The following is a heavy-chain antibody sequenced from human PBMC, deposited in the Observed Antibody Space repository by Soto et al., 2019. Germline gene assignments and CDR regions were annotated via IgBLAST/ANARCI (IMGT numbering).Heavy chain of an antibody. CDR3: AKSVYNWNDGFFDY. CDR2: ISYDEINK. Sequence: GGSLRLSCAASGFTFSSYGMHWVRQAPGKGLEWVAIISYDEINKYYAESVKGRFTISRDNSKNTLYLQMNSLRAEDTAVYYCAKSVYNWNDGFFDYWGQGILVTVS. CDR1: GFTFSSYG. D-gene: IGHD1-1*01. V-gene: IGHV3-30*18. J-gene: IGHJ4*02.